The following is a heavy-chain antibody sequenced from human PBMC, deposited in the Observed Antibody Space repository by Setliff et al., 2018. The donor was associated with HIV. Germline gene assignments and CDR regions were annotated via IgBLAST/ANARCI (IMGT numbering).Heavy chain of an antibody. CDR1: GGSINRSNYY. CDR2: INHSGST. Sequence: ETLSLTCTVPGGSINRSNYYWGWIRQPPGKGLEWIGEINHSGSTNSNPSLKSRVTISADTSKNQFSLKLTSVTAADTAVYYCARGRMGYYGSGSYLPLGQGMLVTFSS. J-gene: IGHJ5*02. CDR3: ARGRMGYYGSGSYLP. D-gene: IGHD3-10*01. V-gene: IGHV4-39*07.